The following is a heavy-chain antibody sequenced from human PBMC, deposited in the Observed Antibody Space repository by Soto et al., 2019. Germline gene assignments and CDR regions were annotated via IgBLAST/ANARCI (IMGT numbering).Heavy chain of an antibody. D-gene: IGHD2-21*02. Sequence: EVQLVESGGGLVQPGGSLRLSCAASGFTFSSYWMHWVRQAPGKGLVWVSRINSDGSSTNYADSVKGRFTISRDNVKNTLYLQMNSLRAEDTAVYYCARDQTAGDWFDPWGQGTLVTVSS. J-gene: IGHJ5*02. CDR2: INSDGSST. V-gene: IGHV3-74*01. CDR3: ARDQTAGDWFDP. CDR1: GFTFSSYW.